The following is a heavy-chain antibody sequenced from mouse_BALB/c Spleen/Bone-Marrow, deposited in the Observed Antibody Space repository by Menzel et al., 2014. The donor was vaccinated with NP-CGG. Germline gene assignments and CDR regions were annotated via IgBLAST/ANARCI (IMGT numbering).Heavy chain of an antibody. CDR3: ARLYGSGYGYAMDY. CDR2: ISNLAYSI. V-gene: IGHV5-15*02. J-gene: IGHJ4*01. Sequence: EVMLVESGGGLVQPGGSRKLSCAASGFTFSDYGMAWVRQAPGKGPEWVAFISNLAYSICYADTVTGRFIISRENAKNTLYQEMSSLRSEDTARYYCARLYGSGYGYAMDYWGQGTSVTVSS. D-gene: IGHD1-1*01. CDR1: GFTFSDYG.